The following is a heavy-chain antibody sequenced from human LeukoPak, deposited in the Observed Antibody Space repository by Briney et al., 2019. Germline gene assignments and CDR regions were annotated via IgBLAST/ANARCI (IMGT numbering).Heavy chain of an antibody. V-gene: IGHV4-59*01. CDR3: AKDPQVYNWNDHFDY. J-gene: IGHJ4*02. Sequence: SETLSLTCTVSGGSISSYYWSWIRQPPGKGLEWIGYIYYSGSTNYNPSLKSRVTISVDTSKNQFSLKLSSVTAADTAVYYCAKDPQVYNWNDHFDYWGQGTLVTVSS. CDR1: GGSISSYY. D-gene: IGHD1-1*01. CDR2: IYYSGST.